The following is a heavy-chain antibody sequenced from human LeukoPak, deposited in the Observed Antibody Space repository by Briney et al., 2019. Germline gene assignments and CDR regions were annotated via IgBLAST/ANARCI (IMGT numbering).Heavy chain of an antibody. Sequence: GGSLRLSCAASGFTFSTYWMHWVRQAPGKGLVWVSRITSDGSSTSYADSVKGRFTISRDNAKNTLYLQMNSLRAEDTAVYYCARDSGYSYVDHWGQGTLVTVSS. J-gene: IGHJ4*02. D-gene: IGHD5-18*01. CDR2: ITSDGSST. V-gene: IGHV3-74*01. CDR3: ARDSGYSYVDH. CDR1: GFTFSTYW.